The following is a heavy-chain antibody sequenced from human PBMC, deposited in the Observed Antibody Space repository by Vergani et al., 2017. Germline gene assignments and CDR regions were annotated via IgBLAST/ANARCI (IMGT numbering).Heavy chain of an antibody. Sequence: QMQLQESGPGLVKPSETLSLSCTVSGDSISTSSYAWGWIRQPPGKTLEWIGTVFYGGRTYYNPSLKSRVTLSLDTSKKQISLHLTSVTAADTAVYYCARDRGPYGSGSYYLDYWGQGTLVTVSS. CDR3: ARDRGPYGSGSYYLDY. V-gene: IGHV4-39*02. CDR2: VFYGGRT. D-gene: IGHD3-10*01. CDR1: GDSISTSSYA. J-gene: IGHJ4*02.